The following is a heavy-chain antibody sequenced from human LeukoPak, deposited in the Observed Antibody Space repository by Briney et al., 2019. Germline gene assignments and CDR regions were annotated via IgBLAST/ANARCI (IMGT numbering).Heavy chain of an antibody. V-gene: IGHV1-3*03. CDR2: INAGNGNT. CDR3: ARAHRQLERLGRYYFDY. Sequence: GASVKVSCKASGYTFTSYAMHWVRQAPGQRLEWMGWINAGNGNTKYSQEFQGRVTITADESTSTAYMELSSLRSEDTAVYYCARAHRQLERLGRYYFDYWGQGTLVTVSS. J-gene: IGHJ4*02. CDR1: GYTFTSYA. D-gene: IGHD1-1*01.